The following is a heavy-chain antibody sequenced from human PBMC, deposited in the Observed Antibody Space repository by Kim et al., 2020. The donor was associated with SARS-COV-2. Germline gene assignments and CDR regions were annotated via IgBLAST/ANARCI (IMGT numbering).Heavy chain of an antibody. CDR3: AKDLMGCGRYAVDV. J-gene: IGHJ3*01. Sequence: GGSLRLSCAASGFTFNFYALHWIRQAPGKGLEWVAVVSYDGSDRSYSESVKGRFTVSRDNSKGTLDLQMNSLRPEDTAVYYCAKDLMGCGRYAVDVWGQGTVVTVSS. D-gene: IGHD2-15*01. V-gene: IGHV3-30*04. CDR1: GFTFNFYA. CDR2: VSYDGSDR.